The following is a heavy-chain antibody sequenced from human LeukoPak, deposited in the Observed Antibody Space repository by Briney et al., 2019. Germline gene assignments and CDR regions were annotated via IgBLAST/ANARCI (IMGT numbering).Heavy chain of an antibody. CDR2: ISGSSSYI. D-gene: IGHD6-19*01. CDR3: ARSCPGYSSGCFVDY. V-gene: IGHV3-21*01. Sequence: SGGSLRLSCAASGFTFSSYSMNWVRQAPGKGLEWVSSISGSSSYIYYADSVKGRFTISRDNAKNSLYLQMNSLRAEDTAVYYCARSCPGYSSGCFVDYWGQGTLVTVSS. J-gene: IGHJ4*02. CDR1: GFTFSSYS.